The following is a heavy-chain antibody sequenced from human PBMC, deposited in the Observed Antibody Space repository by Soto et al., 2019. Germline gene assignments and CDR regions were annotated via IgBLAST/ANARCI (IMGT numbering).Heavy chain of an antibody. CDR3: VAYSASDNWFGR. V-gene: IGHV4-38-2*01. CDR2: VYPSGNT. D-gene: IGHD6-13*01. J-gene: IGHJ5*02. Sequence: PSEALSHTCAVSGSSVSADFYWAWIRQPPGKGLEWIGSVYPSGNTYSLPSLRGRISLSIDTSKNQISLTLTSVTAADTALFYCVAYSASDNWFGRWGQGTLVT. CDR1: GSSVSADFY.